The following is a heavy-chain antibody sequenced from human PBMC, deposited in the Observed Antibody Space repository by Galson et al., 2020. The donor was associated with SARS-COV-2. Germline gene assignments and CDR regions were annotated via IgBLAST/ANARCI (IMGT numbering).Heavy chain of an antibody. CDR3: VRGAEERRVLVVVPYYYTYMDV. J-gene: IGHJ6*03. V-gene: IGHV4-34*01. D-gene: IGHD2-2*01. CDR1: GGSFKNYY. Sequence: SETLSLTCAVYGGSFKNYYWTWIRQSQGKGLQWIGEIHPRGSTNYDPSLQGRVAMSVETSKNQFSLLLSSVTAADTAVYYCVRGAEERRVLVVVPYYYTYMDVWGGGTAVTVSS. CDR2: IHPRGST.